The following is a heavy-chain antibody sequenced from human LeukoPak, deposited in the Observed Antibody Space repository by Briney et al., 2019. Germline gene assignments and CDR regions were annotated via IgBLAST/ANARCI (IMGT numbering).Heavy chain of an antibody. CDR2: ISYDGSNK. V-gene: IGHV3-30*18. CDR1: GFTFNNYG. J-gene: IGHJ4*02. CDR3: AKAYGDYPPGTVDY. D-gene: IGHD4-17*01. Sequence: GGSLRLSCAASGFTFNNYGMHWVRQAPGKGLEWVAVISYDGSNKYYADSVKGRFTISRDYSKSTLYLQMNSLRAEDTAVYYCAKAYGDYPPGTVDYWGQGTLVTVSS.